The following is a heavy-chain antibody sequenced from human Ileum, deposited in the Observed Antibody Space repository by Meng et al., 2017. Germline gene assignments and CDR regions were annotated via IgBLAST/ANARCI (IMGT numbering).Heavy chain of an antibody. Sequence: SGPGVVPPSGPCSRACAVSGASIGRSKWWMWLRQPPGKGLEWIGEISNSGKTVYSPSLKSRVRISLDKSNNQFSLTLNSVTAADTAMYYCARERIRELGLFDSWGQGTLVTVSS. CDR2: ISNSGKT. D-gene: IGHD3-10*01. J-gene: IGHJ4*02. V-gene: IGHV4-4*02. CDR1: GASIGRSKW. CDR3: ARERIRELGLFDS.